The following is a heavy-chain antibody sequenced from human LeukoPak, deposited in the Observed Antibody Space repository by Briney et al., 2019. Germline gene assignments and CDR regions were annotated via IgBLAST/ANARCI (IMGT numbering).Heavy chain of an antibody. CDR2: INPNSGGT. CDR1: GYTFTGYY. D-gene: IGHD5-18*01. J-gene: IGHJ4*02. Sequence: ASVKVSCKASGYTFTGYYMHWVRQAPGQGLEGMGWINPNSGGTNYAQKFQGRVTMTRDTSISTAYMELSRLRSGDTPVYYCAPGIQLWFFDYWGQGTLVTVSS. CDR3: APGIQLWFFDY. V-gene: IGHV1-2*02.